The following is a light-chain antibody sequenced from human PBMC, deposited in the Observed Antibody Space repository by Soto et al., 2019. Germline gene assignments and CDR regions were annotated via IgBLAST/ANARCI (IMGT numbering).Light chain of an antibody. CDR2: DAS. CDR3: QQSDTYPLT. CDR1: QSIGTW. Sequence: DIQMTQSPSTLSASVGDRVTVTCRASQSIGTWLAWYQHRPGKAPSLLIYDASTLRSGVPSRFSGSGSGTEFTLTISSLQADDFATYYCQQSDTYPLTFGQGTLLEI. V-gene: IGKV1-5*01. J-gene: IGKJ5*01.